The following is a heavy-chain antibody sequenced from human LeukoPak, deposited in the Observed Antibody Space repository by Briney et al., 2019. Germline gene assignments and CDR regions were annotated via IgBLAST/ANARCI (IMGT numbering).Heavy chain of an antibody. CDR1: GFTFSNYW. CDR3: GRDGTEDQ. CDR2: IKQDGSEK. D-gene: IGHD2-2*01. J-gene: IGHJ4*02. Sequence: GGSLRLSCAASGFTFSNYWMAWVRQAPGKGLERVADIKQDGSEKHYVDSVKGRFTISRDNAKNSLYLQMNSLRAEDTALYYCGRDGTEDQWGQGTLVTVSS. V-gene: IGHV3-7*05.